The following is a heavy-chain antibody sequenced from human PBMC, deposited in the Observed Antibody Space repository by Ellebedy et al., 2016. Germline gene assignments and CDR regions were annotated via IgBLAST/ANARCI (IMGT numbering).Heavy chain of an antibody. J-gene: IGHJ4*02. CDR3: ARVREGKIDY. D-gene: IGHD3-10*01. CDR1: GGSISSYY. Sequence: SETLSLSCTVSGGSISSYYWSWIRQPPGKGLEWIGEINHSGSTNYNPSLKSRVTISVDTSKNQFSLKLSSVTAADTAVYYCARVREGKIDYWGQGTLVTVSS. CDR2: INHSGST. V-gene: IGHV4-34*01.